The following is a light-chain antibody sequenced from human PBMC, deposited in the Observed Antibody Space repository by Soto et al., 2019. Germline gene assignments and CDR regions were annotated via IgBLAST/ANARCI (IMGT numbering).Light chain of an antibody. V-gene: IGKV3-11*01. CDR3: QQRSNWPWT. CDR1: QSVSSY. J-gene: IGKJ1*01. CDR2: DAS. Sequence: EIVLTQSPATLSLSPGERATLSCRASQSVSSYLAWYQQKPGQAPRLLIYDASNRATGIPARFSGSGSGTDSALTISSLEPEDFAVYYYQQRSNWPWTFGQGTKVEIK.